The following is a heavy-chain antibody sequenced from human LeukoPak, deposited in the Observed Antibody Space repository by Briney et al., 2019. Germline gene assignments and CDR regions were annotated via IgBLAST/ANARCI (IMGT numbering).Heavy chain of an antibody. V-gene: IGHV4-59*01. D-gene: IGHD1-26*01. CDR2: IYYTGNT. J-gene: IGHJ4*02. Sequence: SETLSLTCTVSGGSISNSFWSWIRQPPGKGLEWIAYIYYTGNTKYNPSLKSRVTISVDTSKNQFSLRLRSVTAADTAVYYCARDSGSSPTFDYWGQGTLVTVSS. CDR1: GGSISNSF. CDR3: ARDSGSSPTFDY.